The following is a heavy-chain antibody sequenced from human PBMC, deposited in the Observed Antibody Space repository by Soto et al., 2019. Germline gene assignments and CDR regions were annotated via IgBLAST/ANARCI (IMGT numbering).Heavy chain of an antibody. CDR1: GYTFTSYG. J-gene: IGHJ4*02. Sequence: ASVKVSCKASGYTFTSYGISWLRQAPGQGLEWMGWISAYNGNTNYAQKLQGRVTMTTDTSTSTAYMELRSLRSDDTAVYYCARDEGREYSYGTFDYWGQGTLVTVSS. D-gene: IGHD5-18*01. CDR3: ARDEGREYSYGTFDY. CDR2: ISAYNGNT. V-gene: IGHV1-18*01.